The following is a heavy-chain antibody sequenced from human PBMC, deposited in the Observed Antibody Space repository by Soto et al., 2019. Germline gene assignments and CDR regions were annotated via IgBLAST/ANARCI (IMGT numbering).Heavy chain of an antibody. D-gene: IGHD6-13*01. J-gene: IGHJ4*02. CDR2: IYYSGTS. Sequence: SETLSLTCTFSTYSISSYYWSWIRQPPGKGLEWIGYIYYSGTSNYNPSLKSRVTISLDTSKNQFSLKLSSVTAADTAVYYCASMYSSSWYYFDYWSQGIPVTVSS. CDR3: ASMYSSSWYYFDY. CDR1: TYSISSYY. V-gene: IGHV4-59*01.